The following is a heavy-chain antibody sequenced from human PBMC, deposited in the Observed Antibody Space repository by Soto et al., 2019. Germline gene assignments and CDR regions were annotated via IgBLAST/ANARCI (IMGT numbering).Heavy chain of an antibody. J-gene: IGHJ5*01. V-gene: IGHV3-30-3*02. Sequence: GGSLRLSCAASGFTFSSYAMHWVRQAPGKGLEWVAVISYDGSNKYYADSVKGRFTISRDNSKNTLYLQMNSLRAEDTAVYYCANEEGFLEWLFGSWGQGTLVTVSS. CDR3: ANEEGFLEWLFGS. D-gene: IGHD3-3*01. CDR1: GFTFSSYA. CDR2: ISYDGSNK.